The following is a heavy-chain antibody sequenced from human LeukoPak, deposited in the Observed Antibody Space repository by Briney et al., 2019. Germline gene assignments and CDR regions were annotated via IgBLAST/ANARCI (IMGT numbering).Heavy chain of an antibody. CDR3: AKGGVVILNWFDP. D-gene: IGHD3-3*01. CDR2: ISWNSGSI. V-gene: IGHV3-9*01. CDR1: GFTFDDYA. J-gene: IGHJ5*02. Sequence: PGGSLRLSCAASGFTFDDYAMHWVRHAPGKGLEWVSGISWNSGSIGYADSVKGRFTISRDNAKNSLYLQMNSLRAEDTALYYCAKGGVVILNWFDPWGQGTLVTVSS.